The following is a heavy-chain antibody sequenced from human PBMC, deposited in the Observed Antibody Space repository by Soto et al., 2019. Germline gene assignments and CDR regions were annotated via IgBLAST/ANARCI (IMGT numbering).Heavy chain of an antibody. CDR3: AILYSDYDYYYAMDV. D-gene: IGHD4-4*01. Sequence: GASVKVSCKASGYTFTRYGISWVRQAPGQGLEWVGWISAYNGNTNYAQKLQGRVTMTKDTSTSTVYMELRSLRSDDTAVYYCAILYSDYDYYYAMDVWGQGTTVTVPS. CDR2: ISAYNGNT. V-gene: IGHV1-18*01. CDR1: GYTFTRYG. J-gene: IGHJ6*02.